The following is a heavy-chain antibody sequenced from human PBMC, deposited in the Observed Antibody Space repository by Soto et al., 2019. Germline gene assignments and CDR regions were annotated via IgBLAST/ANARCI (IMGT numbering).Heavy chain of an antibody. Sequence: ELLYRTCTVYGESFSGFHWSCIRHPPGKGLEWIGEINHSGSANYNPSLKSRVTISVDTSKNQFSLKLSSVTAADTAVYYCAIGPAPWLLDYWGQRNLVTVSP. CDR3: AIGPAPWLLDY. D-gene: IGHD5-12*01. V-gene: IGHV4-34*01. J-gene: IGHJ4*02. CDR1: GESFSGFH. CDR2: INHSGSA.